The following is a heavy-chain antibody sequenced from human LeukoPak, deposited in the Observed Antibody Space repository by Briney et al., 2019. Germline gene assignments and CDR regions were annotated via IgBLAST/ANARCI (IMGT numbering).Heavy chain of an antibody. CDR1: GGTFSSYA. D-gene: IGHD2-2*01. CDR3: ARARLADCSSTSCYAWYSGYDRIDAFDI. J-gene: IGHJ3*02. V-gene: IGHV1-69*13. Sequence: AVKVSCKASGGTFSSYAISWVRQAPGQGLEWMGGIIPIFGTANYAQKFQGRVTITADESTSTAYMELSSLRSEDTAVYYCARARLADCSSTSCYAWYSGYDRIDAFDIWGQGTMVTVSS. CDR2: IIPIFGTA.